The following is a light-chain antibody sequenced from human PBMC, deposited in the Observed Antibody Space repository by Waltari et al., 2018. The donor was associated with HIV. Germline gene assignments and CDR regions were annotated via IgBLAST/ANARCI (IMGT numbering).Light chain of an antibody. J-gene: IGLJ3*02. V-gene: IGLV1-40*01. CDR1: SPNIRAGYD. Sequence: QSVLTQPPSVSGAPGQRVTLSCTGSSPNIRAGYDVHWYQQLPGTAPKLLIYGNSNRPSGVPDRFSGSKSGTSASLAITGLQAEDEADYYCQSYDSSLSGWVFGGGTKLTVL. CDR3: QSYDSSLSGWV. CDR2: GNS.